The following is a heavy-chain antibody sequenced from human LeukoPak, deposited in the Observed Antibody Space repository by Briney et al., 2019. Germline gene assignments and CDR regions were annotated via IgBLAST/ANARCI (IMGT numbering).Heavy chain of an antibody. J-gene: IGHJ4*02. Sequence: ASVKVSCKASGYTFTSYYMHWVRQAPGQGLEWMGGITPIFGTANYAQKFQGRVTITAVESMSTAYMELSSLRSEDTAVYYCARGWLAETTVVTPYNYWGQGTLVTVSS. V-gene: IGHV1-69*13. CDR1: GYTFTSYY. D-gene: IGHD4-23*01. CDR3: ARGWLAETTVVTPYNY. CDR2: ITPIFGTA.